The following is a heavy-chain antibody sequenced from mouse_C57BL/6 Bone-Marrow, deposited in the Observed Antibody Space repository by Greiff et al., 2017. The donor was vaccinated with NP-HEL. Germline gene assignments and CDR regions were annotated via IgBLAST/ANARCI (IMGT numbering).Heavy chain of an antibody. Sequence: VQLQQSGPVLVKPGASVKMSCKASGYTFTDYYMNWVKQSHGKSLEWIGVINPYNGGTSYNQKFKGKATLTVDKSSSTSYIELNSLTSEDSAVYYCAQTAQARAYWGQGTLVTVSA. D-gene: IGHD3-2*02. V-gene: IGHV1-19*01. CDR1: GYTFTDYY. CDR2: INPYNGGT. J-gene: IGHJ3*01. CDR3: AQTAQARAY.